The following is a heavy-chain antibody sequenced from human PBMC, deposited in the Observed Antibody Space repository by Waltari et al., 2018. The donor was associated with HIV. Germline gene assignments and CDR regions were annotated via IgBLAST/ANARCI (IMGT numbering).Heavy chain of an antibody. J-gene: IGHJ3*02. CDR3: ARAEETDGAFDI. CDR2: IHHNGST. V-gene: IGHV4-4*02. CDR1: GGPITNNNW. Sequence: QVQVQESGPGLVKPSGTLSLTCAVSGGPITNNNWWTWVRQSPGKGLEWIGEIHHNGSTNYKPSLKNRVSILVDKSKNQFSLKPNSVTAADTAIYYCARAEETDGAFDIWGQGTMVTVSS.